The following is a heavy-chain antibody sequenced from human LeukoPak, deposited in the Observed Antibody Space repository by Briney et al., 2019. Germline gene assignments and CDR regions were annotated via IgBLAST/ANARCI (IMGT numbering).Heavy chain of an antibody. D-gene: IGHD1-26*01. V-gene: IGHV4-34*01. Sequence: SETLSLTCAVYGGSFSGYYWSWIRQPPGKGPEWIGEINHSGSTNYNPSLKSRVTISVDTSKNQFSLKLSSVTAADTAVYYCARGRTRYGGYVDYWGQGTLVTVSS. J-gene: IGHJ4*02. CDR3: ARGRTRYGGYVDY. CDR2: INHSGST. CDR1: GGSFSGYY.